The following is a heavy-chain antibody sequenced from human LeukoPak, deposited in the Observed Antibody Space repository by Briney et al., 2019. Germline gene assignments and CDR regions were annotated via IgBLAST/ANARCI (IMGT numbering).Heavy chain of an antibody. CDR3: AKGIAAATGYYYGMDV. CDR1: GFTFDDYA. J-gene: IGHJ6*02. D-gene: IGHD6-13*01. CDR2: ISWNSGSI. Sequence: GGSLRLSCAASGFTFDDYAMHWVRHAPGKGREWVSGISWNSGSIGYADSVKGRFTISRDNAKNSLYLQMNSLRAEDTALYYCAKGIAAATGYYYGMDVWGQGTTVTVSS. V-gene: IGHV3-9*01.